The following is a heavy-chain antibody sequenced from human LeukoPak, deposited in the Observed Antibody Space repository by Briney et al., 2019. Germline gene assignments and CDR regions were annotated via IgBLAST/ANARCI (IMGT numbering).Heavy chain of an antibody. CDR1: GYSIGSGHY. CDR2: VYHSGT. Sequence: SETLSLTCTVSGYSIGSGHYWAWIRPPPGKGLEWIGCVYHSGTYYKSSLTSRVTISMDTSKNQFSLKLTSVTAADSAFYYCARSTGGGGHDSWGQGTLVTVSS. J-gene: IGHJ5*01. D-gene: IGHD4-23*01. V-gene: IGHV4-38-2*02. CDR3: ARSTGGGGHDS.